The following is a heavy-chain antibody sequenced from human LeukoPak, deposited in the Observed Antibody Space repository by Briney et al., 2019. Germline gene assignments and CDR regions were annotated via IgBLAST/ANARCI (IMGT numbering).Heavy chain of an antibody. D-gene: IGHD1-26*01. CDR3: ASIVVGATGSGNWFDP. CDR1: GYTFTGYY. J-gene: IGHJ5*02. Sequence: ASVKVSCKASGYTFTGYYMHWVRQAPGQGLEWMGWINPNSGGTNYAQKLQGRVTMTTDTSTSTAYMELRSLRSDDTAVYYCASIVVGATGSGNWFDPWGQGTLVTVSS. CDR2: INPNSGGT. V-gene: IGHV1-2*02.